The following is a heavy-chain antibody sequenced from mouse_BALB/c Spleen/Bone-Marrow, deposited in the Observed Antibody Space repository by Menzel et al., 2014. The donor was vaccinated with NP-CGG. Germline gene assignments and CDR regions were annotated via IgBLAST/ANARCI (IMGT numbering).Heavy chain of an antibody. J-gene: IGHJ4*01. CDR1: GYTFTSYG. CDR2: IYPRAGST. D-gene: IGHD2-3*01. Sequence: VQLQESGAELAKPGASVKLSCKASGYTFTSYGIHWVRQRPEQGLEWIGWIYPRAGSTEYNEKFKGKATLTTDKSSRTAYVQLDRLTSEYSTVYFCASCYDVVMNYWVQGTSVPVSS. CDR3: ASCYDVVMNY. V-gene: IGHV1-85*01.